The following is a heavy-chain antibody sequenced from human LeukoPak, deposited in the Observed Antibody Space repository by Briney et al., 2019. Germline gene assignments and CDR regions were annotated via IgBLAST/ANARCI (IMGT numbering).Heavy chain of an antibody. CDR3: ARGGYYYDSSGYYPPTDFQH. J-gene: IGHJ1*01. V-gene: IGHV4-59*08. D-gene: IGHD3-22*01. CDR1: GGSISSYY. Sequence: EASETLSLTCTVSGGSISSYYWSWIRQPPGKGLEWIGYIYYSGSTNYNPSLKSRVTISVDTSKNQFSLKLSSVTAADTAVYYCARGGYYYDSSGYYPPTDFQHWGQGTLVTVSS. CDR2: IYYSGST.